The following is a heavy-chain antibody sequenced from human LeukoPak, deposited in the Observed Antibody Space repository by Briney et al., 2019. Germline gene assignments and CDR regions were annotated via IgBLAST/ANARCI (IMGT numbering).Heavy chain of an antibody. D-gene: IGHD3-22*01. Sequence: PGGSLRLSCAASGFTFSTFAMIWVRQPPGKGLEWVSSIFPSGGEIHYADSVRGRFTISRDNSKSTLSLQMNSQRVEDTAVYYCAKDSRITMIVVVTGDAFDIWGQGTMVTVSS. CDR2: IFPSGGEI. CDR3: AKDSRITMIVVVTGDAFDI. J-gene: IGHJ3*02. V-gene: IGHV3-23*01. CDR1: GFTFSTFA.